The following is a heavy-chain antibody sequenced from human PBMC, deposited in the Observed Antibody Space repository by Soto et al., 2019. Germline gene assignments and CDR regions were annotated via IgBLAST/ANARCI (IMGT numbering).Heavy chain of an antibody. CDR3: ARRYGGTFDY. D-gene: IGHD2-15*01. J-gene: IGHJ4*02. V-gene: IGHV4-30-4*01. Sequence: SETLSLTCTVSGGSISSGDYYWSWIRQPPGKGLEWIGYIYYSGSTYYNPSLKSRVTISVDTSKSQFSLKLSSVTAADTSLYYCARRYGGTFDYWGQGTLVTVSS. CDR1: GGSISSGDYY. CDR2: IYYSGST.